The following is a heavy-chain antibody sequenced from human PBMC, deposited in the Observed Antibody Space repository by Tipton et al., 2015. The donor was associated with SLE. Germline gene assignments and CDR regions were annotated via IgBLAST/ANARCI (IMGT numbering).Heavy chain of an antibody. Sequence: TLSLTCTVSGGSISSSRYYWGWIRQPPGKGLEWIGSIYHSGTAYYNPSLKSRVTISVDTSKNQFSLKLSSVTAADTAVYYCARDIITMIVVVYDAFDIWGQGTMVTVSS. CDR2: IYHSGTA. J-gene: IGHJ3*02. CDR1: GGSISSSRYY. CDR3: ARDIITMIVVVYDAFDI. V-gene: IGHV4-39*07. D-gene: IGHD3-22*01.